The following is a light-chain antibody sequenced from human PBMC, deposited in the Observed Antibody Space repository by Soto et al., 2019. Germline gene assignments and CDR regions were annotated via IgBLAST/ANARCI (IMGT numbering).Light chain of an antibody. V-gene: IGKV1-5*01. CDR3: QQYNSYSYT. CDR1: QTISTW. Sequence: DIQMTQSPSTLSASVVDRVTLTCRASQTISTWLAWYQQKPGKAPKLLIYGASSLQTGVPSRFSGSGSGTEFTLTISSLQPDDFATYYCQQYNSYSYTFGQGTKLEIK. J-gene: IGKJ2*01. CDR2: GAS.